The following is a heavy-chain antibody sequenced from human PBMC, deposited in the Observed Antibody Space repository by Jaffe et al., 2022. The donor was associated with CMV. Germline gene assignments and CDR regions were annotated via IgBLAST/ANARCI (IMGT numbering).Heavy chain of an antibody. CDR2: INHSGST. V-gene: IGHV4-34*01. CDR3: ARCTVTTLAYYYYYMDV. D-gene: IGHD4-17*01. J-gene: IGHJ6*03. CDR1: GGSFSGYY. Sequence: QVQLQQWGAGLLKPSETLSLTCAVYGGSFSGYYWSWIRQPPGKGLEWIGEINHSGSTNYNPSLKSRVTISVDTSKNQFSLKLSSVTAADTAVYYCARCTVTTLAYYYYYMDVWGKGTTVTVSS.